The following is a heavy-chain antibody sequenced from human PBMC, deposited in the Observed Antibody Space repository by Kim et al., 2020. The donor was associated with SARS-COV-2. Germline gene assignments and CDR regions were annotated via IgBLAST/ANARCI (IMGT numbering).Heavy chain of an antibody. CDR3: AREIGGSGSSP. J-gene: IGHJ5*02. D-gene: IGHD3-10*01. CDR1: GGTFSSYA. CDR2: IIPILGIA. Sequence: SVKVSCKASGGTFSSYAISWVRQAPGQGLEWMGRIIPILGIANYAQKFQGRVTITADKSTSTAYMELSSLRSEDTAVYYCAREIGGSGSSPWGQGTLVTVSS. V-gene: IGHV1-69*04.